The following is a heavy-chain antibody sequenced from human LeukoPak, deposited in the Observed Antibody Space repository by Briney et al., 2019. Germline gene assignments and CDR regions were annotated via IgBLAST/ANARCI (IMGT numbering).Heavy chain of an antibody. J-gene: IGHJ5*02. Sequence: SVKVSCKASGGTFSSYAISWVRQVPGQGLEWMGGIIPIFGTANYAQKFQGRVTITADESTSTAYMELSSLRSEDTAVYYCARDQLSSWWFDPWGQGTLVTVSS. D-gene: IGHD6-13*01. V-gene: IGHV1-69*13. CDR3: ARDQLSSWWFDP. CDR2: IIPIFGTA. CDR1: GGTFSSYA.